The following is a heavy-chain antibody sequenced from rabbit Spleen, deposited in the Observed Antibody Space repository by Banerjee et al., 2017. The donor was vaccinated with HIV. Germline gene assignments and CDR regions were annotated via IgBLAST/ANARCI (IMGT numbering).Heavy chain of an antibody. CDR2: VYAGSSDYI. V-gene: IGHV1S40*01. CDR3: ARDTCASFSTYGMNL. Sequence: QSLEESGGGLVKPGASLTLTSKASGFDFNSGYDMCWVRQAPGKGMEWSAFVYAGSSDYIYSATWAKGRFTISKTSSTTLILQITSMTAADAAAYYCARDTCASFSTYGMNLWGQGTLVTVS. D-gene: IGHD6-1*01. CDR1: GFDFNSGYD. J-gene: IGHJ6*01.